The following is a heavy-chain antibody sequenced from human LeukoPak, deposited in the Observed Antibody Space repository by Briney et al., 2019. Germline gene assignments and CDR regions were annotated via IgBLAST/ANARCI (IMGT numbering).Heavy chain of an antibody. CDR2: INHSGST. J-gene: IGHJ6*02. CDR1: GGSFSGYY. CDR3: ARDNVLRYFDWLVNYHYGMDV. V-gene: IGHV4-34*01. Sequence: PSETLSLTCAVYGGSFSGYYWSWIRQPPGKGLEWIGEINHSGSTNYNPSHKSRVTISVDTSKNQFSLKLSSVTAADTAVYYCARDNVLRYFDWLVNYHYGMDVWGQGTTVTVSS. D-gene: IGHD3-9*01.